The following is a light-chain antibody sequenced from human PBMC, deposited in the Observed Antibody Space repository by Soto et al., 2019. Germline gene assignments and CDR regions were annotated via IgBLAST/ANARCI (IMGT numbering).Light chain of an antibody. CDR2: SNN. V-gene: IGLV1-44*01. CDR3: ATWDDSLDAWV. J-gene: IGLJ3*02. CDR1: RSNIESNT. Sequence: QSVLTQPPSASGTPGQRVTISCSGRRSNIESNTVNWYQQLPGTAPKLLIYSNNQRPSGVPDRFSGSKSGTSASLAISGLESEDEADYYCATWDDSLDAWVFGGGTQLTVL.